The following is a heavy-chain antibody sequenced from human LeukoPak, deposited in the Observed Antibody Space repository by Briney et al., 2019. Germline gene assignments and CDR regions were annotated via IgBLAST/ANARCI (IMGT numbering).Heavy chain of an antibody. Sequence: SETLSLTCTISGGSVSDYYWSWIRQSPGKGLEWIGYIYHTGSTSYSPSLKSRVTISADTSQNQFSLKLSSVTAADTAVYYCARSHHNDLWSGYARGEMYNWFDPWGQGTLVTVSP. J-gene: IGHJ5*02. CDR2: IYHTGST. D-gene: IGHD3-3*01. V-gene: IGHV4-59*02. CDR1: GGSVSDYY. CDR3: ARSHHNDLWSGYARGEMYNWFDP.